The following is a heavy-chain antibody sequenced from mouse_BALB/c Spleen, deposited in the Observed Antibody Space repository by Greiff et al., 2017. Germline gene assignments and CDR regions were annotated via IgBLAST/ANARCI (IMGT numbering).Heavy chain of an antibody. D-gene: IGHD2-3*01. CDR1: GYTFTSYV. Sequence: VQLKQSGPELVKPGASVKMSCKASGYTFTSYVMHWVKQKPGQGLEWIGYINPYNDGTKYNEKFKGKATLTSDKSSSTAYMELSSLTSEDSAVYYCARSPIYDGYYDYAMDYWGQGTSGTVSS. CDR2: INPYNDGT. J-gene: IGHJ4*01. V-gene: IGHV1-14*01. CDR3: ARSPIYDGYYDYAMDY.